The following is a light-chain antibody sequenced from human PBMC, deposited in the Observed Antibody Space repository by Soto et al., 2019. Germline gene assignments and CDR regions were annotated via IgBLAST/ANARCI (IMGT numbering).Light chain of an antibody. V-gene: IGKV3-20*01. J-gene: IGKJ1*01. CDR2: GAA. CDR1: QSVSSSY. CDR3: QQYGSSSPT. Sequence: EIVLTQSPGTLSLSPGERATLSCRASQSVSSSYLAWDQQKPGQAPRLLIYGAASRATGIPDRFSGSGSGTDFTLTISRLEPEDFAVYYCQQYGSSSPTFGQGTKV.